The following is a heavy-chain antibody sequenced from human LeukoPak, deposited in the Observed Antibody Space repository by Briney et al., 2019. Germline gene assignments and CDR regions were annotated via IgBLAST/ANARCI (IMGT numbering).Heavy chain of an antibody. Sequence: GGSLRLSCAASGFTFSSYHINWVRQAPGKGLEWVSYISITSNNIYYADSVKGRFTISRDNAKNSLYLQMDSLRAEDTAVYYCARDGSTVATNYYYGMDVWGQGTTVTVSS. D-gene: IGHD4-17*01. CDR2: ISITSNNI. CDR1: GFTFSSYH. CDR3: ARDGSTVATNYYYGMDV. J-gene: IGHJ6*02. V-gene: IGHV3-48*03.